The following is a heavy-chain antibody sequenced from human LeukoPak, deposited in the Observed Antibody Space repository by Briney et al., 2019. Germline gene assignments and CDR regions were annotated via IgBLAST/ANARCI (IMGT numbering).Heavy chain of an antibody. V-gene: IGHV5-51*01. Sequence: KVGESLEISCQGSGYSFSNYWIGWVRQLPGKGLEWMGIIYPGDSDTRYSPSFQGQVTISADKSISTAYLQWSSLKASDTAMYYCARHYYYYVWGSYGIDYWGQGTLVTVSS. CDR3: ARHYYYYVWGSYGIDY. CDR2: IYPGDSDT. J-gene: IGHJ4*02. CDR1: GYSFSNYW. D-gene: IGHD3-16*01.